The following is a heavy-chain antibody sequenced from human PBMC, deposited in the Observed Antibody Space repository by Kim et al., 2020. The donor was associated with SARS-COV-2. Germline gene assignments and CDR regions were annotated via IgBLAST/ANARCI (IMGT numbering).Heavy chain of an antibody. D-gene: IGHD3-22*01. V-gene: IGHV3-13*05. CDR1: GFTFSSYD. J-gene: IGHJ4*02. CDR2: IGTAGDP. Sequence: GGSMRLSCAASGFTFSSYDMHWVRQATGKGLEWVSAIGTAGDPYYPGSVKGRFTISRENAKNYLYLQMNSLRAGDTAVYYCARGATDSSGYFFDYWGQGTLVTVSS. CDR3: ARGATDSSGYFFDY.